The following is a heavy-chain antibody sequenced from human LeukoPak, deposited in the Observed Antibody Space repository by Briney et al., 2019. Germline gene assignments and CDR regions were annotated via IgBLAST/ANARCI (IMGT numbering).Heavy chain of an antibody. Sequence: SQTLSLTCTVSGGSISSGDYYWSWIRQPPGKGLEWIGYSYYSGSTYYNPSLKSRVTISVDTSKNQFSLKLSSVTAADTAVYYCARSLVGATGYYYYYYMDVWGKGTTVTVSS. J-gene: IGHJ6*03. CDR3: ARSLVGATGYYYYYYMDV. CDR2: SYYSGST. V-gene: IGHV4-30-4*08. CDR1: GGSISSGDYY. D-gene: IGHD1-26*01.